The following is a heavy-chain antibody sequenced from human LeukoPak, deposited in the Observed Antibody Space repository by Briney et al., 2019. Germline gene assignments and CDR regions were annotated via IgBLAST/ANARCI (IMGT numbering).Heavy chain of an antibody. CDR3: ARQLYSSSWFDDY. CDR1: GFTFSSYW. D-gene: IGHD6-13*01. CDR2: IKQDGSEK. Sequence: GGSLRLSCAASGFTFSSYWMSWVRQAPGKGLEWVANIKQDGSEKYYVDSVKGRFTISRDNAKNSLYLQMNSLRAEDTAVYYCARQLYSSSWFDDYWGQGTLVTVPS. V-gene: IGHV3-7*02. J-gene: IGHJ4*02.